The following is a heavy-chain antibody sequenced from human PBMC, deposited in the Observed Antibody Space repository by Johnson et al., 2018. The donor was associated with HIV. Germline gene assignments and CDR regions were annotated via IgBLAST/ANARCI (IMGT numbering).Heavy chain of an antibody. D-gene: IGHD3-22*01. Sequence: QVQLVESGGGVVQPGRSLRLSCAASGFNFSTYGMHWVRRAPGKGLEWVAVIWYDGSNKYYGDSVKGRFTISRDYSMNTLYLQMNSLRAEDTAVYYCAKCFSYDNTPYYYVPFDIWGQGTLVTISS. CDR3: AKCFSYDNTPYYYVPFDI. CDR2: IWYDGSNK. J-gene: IGHJ3*02. CDR1: GFNFSTYG. V-gene: IGHV3-33*03.